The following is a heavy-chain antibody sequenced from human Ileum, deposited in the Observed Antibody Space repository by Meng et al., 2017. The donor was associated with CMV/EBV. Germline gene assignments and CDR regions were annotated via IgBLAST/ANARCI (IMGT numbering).Heavy chain of an antibody. CDR3: TRGAYSSGWHTPL. D-gene: IGHD6-19*01. J-gene: IGHJ4*02. Sequence: PSGFTFRYDWMHWVRQAPGKGLVWVSRISGDGGSTNYADSVKGRFTISRDNAKETLYLQMNSLRAEDTAVYYCTRGAYSSGWHTPLWGQGTVVTVSS. CDR2: ISGDGGST. V-gene: IGHV3-74*01. CDR1: GFTFRYDW.